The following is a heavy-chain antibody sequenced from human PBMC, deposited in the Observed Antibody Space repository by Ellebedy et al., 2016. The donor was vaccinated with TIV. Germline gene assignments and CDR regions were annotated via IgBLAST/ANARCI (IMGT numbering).Heavy chain of an antibody. D-gene: IGHD6-13*01. V-gene: IGHV3-53*01. Sequence: PGGSLRLSCAVSGFTFSRFNMSWVRQAPGKGLEWVSSVYSGGGTVYADSVKGRFTTSRDSSNNTLYLQMNNLRVDDTAVYYCARGEAGTSWYYHFDLWGQGTLITVSS. J-gene: IGHJ4*02. CDR1: GFTFSRFN. CDR2: VYSGGGT. CDR3: ARGEAGTSWYYHFDL.